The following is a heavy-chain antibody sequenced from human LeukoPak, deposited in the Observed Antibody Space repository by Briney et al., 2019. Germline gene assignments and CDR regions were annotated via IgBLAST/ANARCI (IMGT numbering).Heavy chain of an antibody. D-gene: IGHD3-22*01. CDR3: ARLASPYYDSSGPDY. Sequence: GESLKISCKGSGYSFTIFWIGWVRQMPGEGLEWMGIIYPGVSDTRYSPSFQGQVTISADKSISTAYLQWSSLKASDTAMYYCARLASPYYDSSGPDYWGQGTLVTVSS. CDR1: GYSFTIFW. CDR2: IYPGVSDT. J-gene: IGHJ4*02. V-gene: IGHV5-51*01.